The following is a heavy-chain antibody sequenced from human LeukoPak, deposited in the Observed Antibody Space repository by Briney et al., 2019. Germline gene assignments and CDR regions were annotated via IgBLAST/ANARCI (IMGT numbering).Heavy chain of an antibody. CDR1: GYTFTSYG. J-gene: IGHJ4*02. D-gene: IGHD6-19*01. V-gene: IGHV1-69*13. Sequence: SVKVSCKASGYTFTSYGISWVRQAPGQGLEWMGGIIPIFGTANYAQKFQGRVTITADESTSTAYMELSSLRSEDTAVYYCARRVAGTFDYWGQGTLVTVSS. CDR2: IIPIFGTA. CDR3: ARRVAGTFDY.